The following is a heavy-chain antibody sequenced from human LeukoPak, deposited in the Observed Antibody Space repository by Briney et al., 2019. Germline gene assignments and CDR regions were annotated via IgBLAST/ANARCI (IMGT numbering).Heavy chain of an antibody. V-gene: IGHV1-2*04. CDR2: INPNSGGT. Sequence: ASVKVSCKASGYTFTGYYMHWVRQAPGQGLEWMGWINPNSGGTNYAQKFQGWVTMTRDTSISTAYMELSRLRSDDTAVYYCARQTHEKDTAMEFFVYWGQGTLVTVSS. D-gene: IGHD5-18*01. CDR3: ARQTHEKDTAMEFFVY. CDR1: GYTFTGYY. J-gene: IGHJ4*02.